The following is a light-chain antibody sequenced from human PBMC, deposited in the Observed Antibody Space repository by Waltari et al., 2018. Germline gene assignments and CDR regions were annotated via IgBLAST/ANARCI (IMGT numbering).Light chain of an antibody. V-gene: IGLV2-23*02. CDR1: SSDVGSYNL. J-gene: IGLJ2*01. CDR2: EVS. Sequence: QSALTQPASVSGSPGQSITISCTGTSSDVGSYNLVSWYQQHPGKAPKLMIYEVSKRPSGVSNLFSGSKSGNTASLTISGLQAEDEADYYCCSYAGSSTWVVFGGGTKLTVL. CDR3: CSYAGSSTWVV.